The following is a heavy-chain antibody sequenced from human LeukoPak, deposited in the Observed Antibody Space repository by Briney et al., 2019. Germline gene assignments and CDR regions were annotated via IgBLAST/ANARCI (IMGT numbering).Heavy chain of an antibody. D-gene: IGHD2-15*01. Sequence: TGGSLRLSCAASGFTFRSYAMSWVRQAPGKGLEWGSVISGGGGSTYYADSVKGRFTISRDNSNNTLYLQMNSLRAEDTAVYYCAKASDIVVRGPGYFDLWGRGTLVTVSS. CDR2: ISGGGGST. CDR3: AKASDIVVRGPGYFDL. CDR1: GFTFRSYA. V-gene: IGHV3-23*01. J-gene: IGHJ2*01.